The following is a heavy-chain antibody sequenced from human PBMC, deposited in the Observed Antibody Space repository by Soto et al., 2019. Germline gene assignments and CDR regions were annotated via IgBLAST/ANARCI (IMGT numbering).Heavy chain of an antibody. Sequence: KTSETLSLTCTVSGDSISSGGYYWSWIRQHPGKGLGWIGYIYYSGSSYYNPSLKSRLTMSVDTSKNQFSLKLISVTAADTAVYYCARDIYSGIYSAFDIWGQGIMVTVSS. CDR3: ARDIYSGIYSAFDI. V-gene: IGHV4-31*03. CDR1: GDSISSGGYY. J-gene: IGHJ3*02. CDR2: IYYSGSS. D-gene: IGHD1-26*01.